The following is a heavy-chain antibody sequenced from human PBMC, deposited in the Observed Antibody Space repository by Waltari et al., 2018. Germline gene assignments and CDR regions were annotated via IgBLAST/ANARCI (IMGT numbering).Heavy chain of an antibody. V-gene: IGHV3-23*01. CDR2: ISGSGDTI. CDR3: ARLTTSVGLF. CDR1: GFTLSTSA. D-gene: IGHD4-17*01. J-gene: IGHJ4*02. Sequence: EVQLLESGGGLVQHGGSLILSCAASGFTLSTSAMTWVRQAPGKGLEWVSAISGSGDTIYYADSVKGRFTISRDNSKNTLYLQMNSLRAEDTAVYHCARLTTSVGLFWGQGTLVTVSS.